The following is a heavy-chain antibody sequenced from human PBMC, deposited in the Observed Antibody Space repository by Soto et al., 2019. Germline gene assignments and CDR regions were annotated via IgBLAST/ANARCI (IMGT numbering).Heavy chain of an antibody. V-gene: IGHV3-9*01. CDR2: ISWNSASI. CDR1: GFTFDDYA. Sequence: EVQLVESGGGLVQPGRSLRLSCAASGFTFDDYAMHWVRQAPGQGLEWVSGISWNSASIAYADSVKGRLTISRDTGKNSLYLQMNSLRAEDTALYYCAKDRLHSSSWYDYSNWGHGTLVTVSS. CDR3: AKDRLHSSSWYDYSN. J-gene: IGHJ4*01. D-gene: IGHD6-13*01.